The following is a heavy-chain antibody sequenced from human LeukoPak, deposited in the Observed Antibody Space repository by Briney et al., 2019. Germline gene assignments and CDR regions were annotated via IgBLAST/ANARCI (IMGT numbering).Heavy chain of an antibody. D-gene: IGHD1-1*01. CDR3: ARERQLERLAFGKEGSAFDY. CDR2: ISSSSSYI. V-gene: IGHV3-21*01. Sequence: GGSLRLSCAASGITFNSYTMNWVRQAPGKGLEWVSSISSSSSYIYYAASVKGRFTISRDNAKNSLYLQMHRLRAEDTAVYYCARERQLERLAFGKEGSAFDYWGQGTLVTVSS. J-gene: IGHJ4*02. CDR1: GITFNSYT.